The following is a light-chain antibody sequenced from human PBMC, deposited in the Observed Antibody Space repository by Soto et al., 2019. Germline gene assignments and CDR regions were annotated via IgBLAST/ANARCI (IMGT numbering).Light chain of an antibody. CDR1: SSDVGGSKY. J-gene: IGLJ1*01. CDR2: EVN. CDR3: NSYGGINNLGV. V-gene: IGLV2-8*01. Sequence: QSVLTQPPSASGSPGQSVTISCTGTSSDVGGSKYVSWYQQHPCKAPKLMIFEVNKRPSGVPYRFSGSKSGNTAALTVYGLKAEEEVDDYCNSYGGINNLGVFGTGTKLTVL.